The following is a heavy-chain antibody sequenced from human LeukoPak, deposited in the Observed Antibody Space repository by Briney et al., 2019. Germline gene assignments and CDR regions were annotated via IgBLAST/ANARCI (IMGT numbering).Heavy chain of an antibody. D-gene: IGHD2-15*01. CDR2: ISTTSSTI. CDR1: GFTFSIFA. CDR3: ARVEGYCRGGNCYSVDY. Sequence: GGSLRLSCAASGFTFSIFAMNWVRQAPGKGLEWVAYISTTSSTIYYADSVKGRFPISRDNSKSSLYLQMNSLRAEDTAVYFCARVEGYCRGGNCYSVDYWGQGTLVTVSS. V-gene: IGHV3-48*01. J-gene: IGHJ4*02.